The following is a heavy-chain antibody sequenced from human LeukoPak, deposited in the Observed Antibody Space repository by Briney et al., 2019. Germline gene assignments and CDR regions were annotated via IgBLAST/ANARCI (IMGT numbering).Heavy chain of an antibody. V-gene: IGHV1-2*04. D-gene: IGHD5-18*01. CDR1: GYTFTGYY. CDR2: INPNSGGT. Sequence: GASVKVSCKASGYTFTGYYMHWVRQAPGQGLEWMGWINPNSGGTNYAQKFQGWVTMTRDTSISTAYMELSRLRSDDTAVYYCARDAYSYGYNAFDIWGQGTMVTVSS. CDR3: ARDAYSYGYNAFDI. J-gene: IGHJ3*02.